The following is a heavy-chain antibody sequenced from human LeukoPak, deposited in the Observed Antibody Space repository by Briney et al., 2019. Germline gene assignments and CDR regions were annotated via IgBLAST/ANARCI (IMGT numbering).Heavy chain of an antibody. CDR3: ARDRPDKGYDILTGYFYYYYMDV. V-gene: IGHV3-7*01. Sequence: GGSLRLSCAASGFTFSNCWTSWVRQAPGKGLEWVANIKQHGSEKYYVDSVKGRFTISRDNAKNSLYLQMNSLRAEDTAVYYCARDRPDKGYDILTGYFYYYYMDVWGKGTTVTVSS. CDR1: GFTFSNCW. CDR2: IKQHGSEK. D-gene: IGHD3-9*01. J-gene: IGHJ6*03.